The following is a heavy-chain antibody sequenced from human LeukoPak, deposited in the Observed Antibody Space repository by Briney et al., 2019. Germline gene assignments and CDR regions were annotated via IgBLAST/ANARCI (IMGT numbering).Heavy chain of an antibody. J-gene: IGHJ4*02. CDR1: GYTFTCYY. Sequence: GASVKVSCKASGYTFTCYYMHWVRQAPGQGLEWMGWINPNSGGTNYAQKFQGRVTMTRDTSISTAYMELSRLRSDDTAVYYCARDSLYSYYGSGSAVGYWGQGTLVTVSS. CDR2: INPNSGGT. V-gene: IGHV1-2*02. D-gene: IGHD3-10*01. CDR3: ARDSLYSYYGSGSAVGY.